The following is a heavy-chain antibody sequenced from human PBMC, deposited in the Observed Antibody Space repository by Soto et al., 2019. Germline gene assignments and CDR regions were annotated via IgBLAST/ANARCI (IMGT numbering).Heavy chain of an antibody. CDR2: IYYSGNI. J-gene: IGHJ4*02. D-gene: IGHD3-22*01. CDR3: AKAPSRITMIVVVTLPDY. Sequence: PSETLSLTCTVSGGSISSSSYYWGWIRQPPGKGLEWIGTIYYSGNIYYNPSLKSRVTISVDTAKNQFSLKLSSVTAADTAVYYCAKAPSRITMIVVVTLPDYWGQGTLVTVSS. V-gene: IGHV4-39*01. CDR1: GGSISSSSYY.